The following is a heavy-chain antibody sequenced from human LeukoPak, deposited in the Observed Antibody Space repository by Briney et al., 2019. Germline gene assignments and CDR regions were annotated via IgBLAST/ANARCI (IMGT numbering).Heavy chain of an antibody. CDR2: IYHGGST. CDR1: GYSISSGYY. Sequence: SETLSLTCTVSGYSISSGYYWGWIRQPPGKGLEWIGSIYHGGSTYYNPSLKSRVTISVDTSKNQFSLKLSSVTAADTAVYYCAGCRITGTRPFDYWGQGTLVTVSS. V-gene: IGHV4-38-2*02. J-gene: IGHJ4*02. CDR3: AGCRITGTRPFDY. D-gene: IGHD1-7*01.